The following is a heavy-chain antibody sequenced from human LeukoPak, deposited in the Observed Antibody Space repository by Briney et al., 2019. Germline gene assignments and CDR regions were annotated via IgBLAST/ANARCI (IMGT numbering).Heavy chain of an antibody. Sequence: PGGSLRLSCAASGFTFGDYWMHWVRQAPGKGLVWVSGIKTDGSSTGYADYVKGRFTISRGNAKNTLYLQMNSLRAEDTAVYFCARGGYAWSWGQGTLVTVSS. V-gene: IGHV3-74*01. CDR2: IKTDGSST. CDR3: ARGGYAWS. J-gene: IGHJ4*02. CDR1: GFTFGDYW. D-gene: IGHD3-16*01.